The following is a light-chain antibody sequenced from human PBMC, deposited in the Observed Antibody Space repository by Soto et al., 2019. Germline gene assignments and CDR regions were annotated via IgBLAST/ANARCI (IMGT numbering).Light chain of an antibody. CDR2: SDN. V-gene: IGLV1-44*01. J-gene: IGLJ3*02. CDR3: AAWDDTLNGPL. Sequence: QSALTQPPSASGTPGQRVTISCSGSSSNIRSNPVNWYRQLPGTAPRLLIYSDNQRPSGVPDRFSGSKSGTSASLAIRGLHSEDEADYYCAAWDDTLNGPLFGGGTKLTVL. CDR1: SSNIRSNP.